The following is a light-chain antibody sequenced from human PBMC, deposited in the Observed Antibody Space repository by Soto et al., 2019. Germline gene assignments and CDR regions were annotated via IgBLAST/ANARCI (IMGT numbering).Light chain of an antibody. Sequence: QSVLTQPPSLSGTPGQTVTISCIGSRSNIGSAIVHWYQQIPGTAPKHLIYMNNQRPSGVPDRFSGSKSGTSASLVITGLRPEDEDDYYCVAWDDNLSSRVFGGGTELTVL. CDR3: VAWDDNLSSRV. CDR2: MNN. V-gene: IGLV1-47*01. J-gene: IGLJ3*02. CDR1: RSNIGSAI.